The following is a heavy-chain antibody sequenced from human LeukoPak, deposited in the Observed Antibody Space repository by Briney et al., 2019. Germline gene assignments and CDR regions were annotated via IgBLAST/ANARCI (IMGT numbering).Heavy chain of an antibody. J-gene: IGHJ4*02. Sequence: SETLSLTCAVYGGSFSGYYWSWIRQPPGKGLEWIGEINHSGSTNYNPSLKSRVTISVDTSKNQFSLKLSSVTAADTAVYYCARSPGRYYDSSGYYRRLYYFDYWGQGTLVTVSS. CDR2: INHSGST. CDR3: ARSPGRYYDSSGYYRRLYYFDY. CDR1: GGSFSGYY. D-gene: IGHD3-22*01. V-gene: IGHV4-34*01.